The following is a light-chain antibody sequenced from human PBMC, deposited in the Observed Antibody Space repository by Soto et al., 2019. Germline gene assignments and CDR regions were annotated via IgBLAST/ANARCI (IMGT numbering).Light chain of an antibody. CDR2: EVS. V-gene: IGLV2-8*01. J-gene: IGLJ7*01. Sequence: QSVLTQPPSASGSPGQSVTISCTGTSSDVGSYNYVSWYQQYPGKAPKLIIYEVSKRPSGVPDRFSGSKSGNTASLTVSGLQAEAEADYFCNSYAGNVNVYMLFGGGTQLTVL. CDR3: NSYAGNVNVYML. CDR1: SSDVGSYNY.